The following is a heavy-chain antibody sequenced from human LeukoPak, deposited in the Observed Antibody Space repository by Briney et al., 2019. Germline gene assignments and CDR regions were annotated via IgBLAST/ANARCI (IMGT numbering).Heavy chain of an antibody. CDR1: GYSFTSYW. CDR2: IYPGDSDT. D-gene: IGHD2-2*01. J-gene: IGHJ5*02. Sequence: GESLKISCKGSGYSFTSYWIGWVRQMPGKGLEWMGIIYPGDSDTRYSPSFQGQVTISADKSISTAYLQWSSLKASDTAMYYCARGGMEYQLPPGCWFDPWGQGTLVTVSS. CDR3: ARGGMEYQLPPGCWFDP. V-gene: IGHV5-51*01.